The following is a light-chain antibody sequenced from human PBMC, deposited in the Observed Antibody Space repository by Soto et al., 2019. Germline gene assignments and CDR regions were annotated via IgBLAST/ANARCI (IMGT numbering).Light chain of an antibody. CDR2: WAS. Sequence: DIVMTQSPDSLVVSLGERATINCKSNQSVLYSSNNKNYLAWYQQKPGQPPKLLIYWASTRESGVPDRFNGSGSGTDFTLTISSLRAEDGAVYSCQQYYTTPRTFGQGTKVEI. J-gene: IGKJ1*01. CDR1: QSVLYSSNNKNY. V-gene: IGKV4-1*01. CDR3: QQYYTTPRT.